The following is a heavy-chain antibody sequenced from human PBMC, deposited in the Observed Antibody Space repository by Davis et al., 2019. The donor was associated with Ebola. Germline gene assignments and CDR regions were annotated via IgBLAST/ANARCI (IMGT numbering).Heavy chain of an antibody. CDR1: GFTFSSYA. CDR3: ARVLQVAGRNWFDP. Sequence: GESLKISCAASGFTFSSYAMSWVRQAPGKGLEWVSVIYSGGSTYYADSVKGRFTISRDNSKNTLYLQMNSLRAEDTAAYYCARVLQVAGRNWFDPWGQGTLVTVSS. CDR2: IYSGGST. J-gene: IGHJ5*02. V-gene: IGHV3-66*02. D-gene: IGHD6-19*01.